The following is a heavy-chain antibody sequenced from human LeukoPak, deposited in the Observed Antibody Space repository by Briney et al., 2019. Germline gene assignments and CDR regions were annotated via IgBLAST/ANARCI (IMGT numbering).Heavy chain of an antibody. V-gene: IGHV3-20*04. CDR3: AKPYSSGFYGELDY. D-gene: IGHD6-19*01. J-gene: IGHJ4*02. CDR1: GFPFDDYA. Sequence: GSLRLSCAASGFPFDDYAMGWVRQAPGKGLEWVSGINWNGGSIGYADSVKGRFTISRDNAKNSLYLQMNSLRAEDTALYYCAKPYSSGFYGELDYWGQGTLVTVSS. CDR2: INWNGGSI.